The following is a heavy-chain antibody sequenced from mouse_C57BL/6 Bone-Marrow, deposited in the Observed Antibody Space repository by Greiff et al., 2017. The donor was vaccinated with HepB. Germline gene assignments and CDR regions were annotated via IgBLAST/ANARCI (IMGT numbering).Heavy chain of an antibody. CDR3: ARHNWDEGYFDV. D-gene: IGHD4-1*01. V-gene: IGHV2-6-1*01. J-gene: IGHJ1*03. CDR1: GFSLTSYG. Sequence: VQLQQSGPGLVAPSQSLSITCTVSGFSLTSYGVHWVRQPPGKGLEWLVVIWSDGSTTYNSALKSRLSISKDNTKSQVFLKMNSLQTDDTAMYYCARHNWDEGYFDVWGTGTTVTVSS. CDR2: IWSDGST.